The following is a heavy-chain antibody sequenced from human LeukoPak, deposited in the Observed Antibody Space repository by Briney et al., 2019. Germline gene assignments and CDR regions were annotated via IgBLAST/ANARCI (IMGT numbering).Heavy chain of an antibody. D-gene: IGHD3-16*02. CDR2: INHSGST. CDR3: ARGHKGSGITFGGVIVPDY. J-gene: IGHJ4*02. CDR1: GGSFSGYY. Sequence: SETLSLTCAVWGGSFSGYYWSWIRQPPGKGLEWIGEINHSGSTNYNPSLKSRVTISVDTSKNQFSLKLSSVTAADTAVYYCARGHKGSGITFGGVIVPDYWGQGTLVTVSS. V-gene: IGHV4-34*01.